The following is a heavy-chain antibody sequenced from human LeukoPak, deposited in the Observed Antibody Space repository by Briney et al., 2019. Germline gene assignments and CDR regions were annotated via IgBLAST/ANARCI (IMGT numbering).Heavy chain of an antibody. CDR2: ISYSGST. CDR1: GGSISSYC. V-gene: IGHV4-59*01. J-gene: IGHJ4*02. Sequence: SETLSLTCTVSGGSISSYCWSWIRQPPGKGLEWIGYISYSGSTDYNPSLKSRVTMSVDTSKNQFSLKLKSVTPADTAIYYCTRDRRDGYNYVDVWGQGTLVTVSS. D-gene: IGHD5-24*01. CDR3: TRDRRDGYNYVDV.